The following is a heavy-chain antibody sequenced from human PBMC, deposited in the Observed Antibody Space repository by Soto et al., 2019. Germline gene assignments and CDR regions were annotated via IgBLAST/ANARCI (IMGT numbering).Heavy chain of an antibody. V-gene: IGHV3-30*18. CDR3: ANAAGYRQDYYGMDV. CDR2: ITYDGSNK. CDR1: GFTFSSYG. J-gene: IGHJ6*02. D-gene: IGHD5-12*01. Sequence: QVQLVESGGGVVQPGRSLRLSCAASGFTFSSYGMHWVRQAPGKGLEWVAIITYDGSNKYYADSLKGRFTISRDNSKKTMYLKMNILRAEDAAVYYCANAAGYRQDYYGMDVWGHGTTVTVSS.